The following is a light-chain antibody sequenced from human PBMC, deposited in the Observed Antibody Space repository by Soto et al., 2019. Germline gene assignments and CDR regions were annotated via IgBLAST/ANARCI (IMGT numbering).Light chain of an antibody. V-gene: IGKV1-5*01. CDR3: QQYNSYSST. J-gene: IGKJ1*01. CDR1: QSISSW. CDR2: DAS. Sequence: DIQMTQSPSTLSASVGDRVTITCRASQSISSWLAGYQQKPGKAPKLLSYDASSLESGVPSRFSGSGSGTEFTLTISSLQPDDFATYYCQQYNSYSSTFGQGTKVEIK.